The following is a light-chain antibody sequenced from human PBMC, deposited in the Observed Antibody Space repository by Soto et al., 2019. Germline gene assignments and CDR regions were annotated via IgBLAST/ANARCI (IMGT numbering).Light chain of an antibody. CDR3: QQYRNWPRT. Sequence: EIVLTQSPATLSVSPGDRVTLSCRASQSVDINSAWYQQRPGQAPRLLVYGASTKATDMPGRFSGRGSGTEFTLTINNLQSEDFAVYYCQQYRNWPRTFGQGTKVEIK. CDR1: QSVDIN. J-gene: IGKJ1*01. V-gene: IGKV3-15*01. CDR2: GAS.